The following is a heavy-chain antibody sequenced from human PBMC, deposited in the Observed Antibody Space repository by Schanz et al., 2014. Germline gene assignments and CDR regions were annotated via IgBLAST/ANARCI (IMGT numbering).Heavy chain of an antibody. CDR2: IGGSDGNT. CDR3: ARDRGHVEQLVLEWYYAMDV. CDR1: GYTFTRSG. V-gene: IGHV1-18*01. Sequence: QVQLVQSGGEVKTPGASVKVSCKASGYTFTRSGISWVRQAPGQGLEWMGWIGGSDGNTNFSQKVQGRVTMTTDTSTSTAYMELRSLRSDDTAVYYCARDRGHVEQLVLEWYYAMDVWGQGTTVAVSS. D-gene: IGHD6-6*01. J-gene: IGHJ6*02.